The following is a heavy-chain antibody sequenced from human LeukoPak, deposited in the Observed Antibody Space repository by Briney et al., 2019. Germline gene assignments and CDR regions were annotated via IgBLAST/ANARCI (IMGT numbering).Heavy chain of an antibody. D-gene: IGHD1-26*01. Sequence: QPGGSLRLSCAASGFTFSSYWMHWVRQAPGKGLVWVSRINSDGSSTSYADSVKGRFTISRDNAKNTLYLQMNSLRAEDTAVYYCARDLLGNSGCYLRHPNGPPFDYWGQGTLVTVSS. CDR1: GFTFSSYW. CDR3: ARDLLGNSGCYLRHPNGPPFDY. V-gene: IGHV3-74*01. J-gene: IGHJ4*02. CDR2: INSDGSST.